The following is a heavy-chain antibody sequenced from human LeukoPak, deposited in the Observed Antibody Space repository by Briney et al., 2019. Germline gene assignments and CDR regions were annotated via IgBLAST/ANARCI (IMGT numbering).Heavy chain of an antibody. Sequence: ASVKVSCKASGYTFTSYDINWVRQATGQGLEWMGWMNPNSGNTGYAQKFQGRVTMTRNTSISTAYMELSSLRSEDTAVYYCARIATTLRYFDWLPINSLLPGWFDPWGQGTLVTVSS. V-gene: IGHV1-8*01. CDR2: MNPNSGNT. J-gene: IGHJ5*02. CDR1: GYTFTSYD. D-gene: IGHD3-9*01. CDR3: ARIATTLRYFDWLPINSLLPGWFDP.